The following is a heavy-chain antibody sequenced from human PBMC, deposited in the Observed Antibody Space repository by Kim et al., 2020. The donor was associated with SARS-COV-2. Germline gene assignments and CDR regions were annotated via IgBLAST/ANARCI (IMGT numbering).Heavy chain of an antibody. CDR2: IFYTGKT. CDR1: GASIGTDY. V-gene: IGHV4-59*08. J-gene: IGHJ4*02. D-gene: IGHD6-19*01. Sequence: SETLSLTCTISGASIGTDYWTWIRQSPGMGLEWIGYIFYTGKTSYNPSLRSRVSLSLDTSRNQFSLRLNSVTAADTAVYFCARLPDINGWPFDYWAQGT. CDR3: ARLPDINGWPFDY.